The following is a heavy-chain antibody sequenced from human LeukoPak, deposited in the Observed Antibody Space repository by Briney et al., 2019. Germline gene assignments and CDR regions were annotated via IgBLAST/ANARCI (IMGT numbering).Heavy chain of an antibody. D-gene: IGHD3-22*01. CDR2: ISSSGSTI. V-gene: IGHV3-11*01. J-gene: IGHJ4*02. Sequence: TGGSLRLSCAASGLTFSDYYMSWIRQAPGKGLEWVSYISSSGSTIYYADSVKGRFTISRDNAKNSLYLQMNSLRAEDTAVYYCARRKGDLRMIVVVTEYYFDYWGQGTLVTVSS. CDR1: GLTFSDYY. CDR3: ARRKGDLRMIVVVTEYYFDY.